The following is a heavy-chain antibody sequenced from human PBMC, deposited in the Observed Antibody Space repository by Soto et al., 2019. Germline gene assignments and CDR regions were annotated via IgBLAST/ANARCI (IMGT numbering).Heavy chain of an antibody. V-gene: IGHV3-9*01. Sequence: EVQLVESGGGLVQPGRSLRLSCAASGFTFDDYAMHWVRQAPGKGLEWVSGISWNSGSIGYADSVKGRFTISRDNAKNSLYLQMNSLRAEDTALYYCAKEQGLTYYYYGMDVWGQGTTVTVSS. D-gene: IGHD3-22*01. CDR2: ISWNSGSI. CDR3: AKEQGLTYYYYGMDV. CDR1: GFTFDDYA. J-gene: IGHJ6*02.